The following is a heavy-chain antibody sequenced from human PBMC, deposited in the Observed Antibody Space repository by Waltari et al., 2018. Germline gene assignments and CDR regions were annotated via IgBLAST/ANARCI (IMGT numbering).Heavy chain of an antibody. V-gene: IGHV3-74*01. Sequence: EVQLVESGGGLVQPGGSLSLSCAASGFTFSSYWMHWVRQAPGKGLVWVSRVKNNGSSTTYADSVKGRFTIARDNAKNTLYLQMNSLRAEDTAVYYCARSYSNREYYYYYGMDVWGQGTTVTVSS. CDR1: GFTFSSYW. J-gene: IGHJ6*02. D-gene: IGHD6-13*01. CDR2: VKNNGSST. CDR3: ARSYSNREYYYYYGMDV.